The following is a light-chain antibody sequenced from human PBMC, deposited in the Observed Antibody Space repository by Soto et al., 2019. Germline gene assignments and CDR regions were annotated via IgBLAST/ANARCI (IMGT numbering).Light chain of an antibody. CDR1: QSASDN. CDR3: QQYKNWPHA. Sequence: TQSPAAFSLSPGESATLSCRASQSASDNLAWYQQRPGQGPRLLIYGASTRATGIPSRFSGSGSGTEFTLTISSLQSEDFAVYYCQQYKNWPHAVGQGTKVDIK. V-gene: IGKV3-15*01. CDR2: GAS. J-gene: IGKJ1*01.